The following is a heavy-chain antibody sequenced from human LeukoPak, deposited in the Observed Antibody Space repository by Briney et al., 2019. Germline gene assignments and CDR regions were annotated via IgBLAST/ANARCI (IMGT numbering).Heavy chain of an antibody. V-gene: IGHV4-34*01. D-gene: IGHD3-22*01. CDR2: INHSGST. CDR3: ARGAWGYYDNSAFYYYFDY. J-gene: IGHJ4*02. Sequence: SSETLSLTCAVYGGSFSGYYWNWIRQPPGKGLEWIGEINHSGSTNYNPSLKSRVTISVDTSKKQFSLKLSSVTAADTAVYYCARGAWGYYDNSAFYYYFDYWGQGALVTVSS. CDR1: GGSFSGYY.